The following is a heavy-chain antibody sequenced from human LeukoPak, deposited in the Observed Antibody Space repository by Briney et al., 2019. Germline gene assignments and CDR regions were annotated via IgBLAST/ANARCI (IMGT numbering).Heavy chain of an antibody. J-gene: IGHJ4*02. CDR1: GFTFSSYA. CDR2: ISGSGGST. CDR3: AKDTIYYYGSGSPSYFDN. D-gene: IGHD3-10*01. Sequence: GGSLRLSCAASGFTFSSYAMSWVRQAPGKGLEWVSSISGSGGSTYYADSARGRFTISRDSSNNRLYLKMNTLRAEDTAVYYCAKDTIYYYGSGSPSYFDNWGQGTLVIVSS. V-gene: IGHV3-23*01.